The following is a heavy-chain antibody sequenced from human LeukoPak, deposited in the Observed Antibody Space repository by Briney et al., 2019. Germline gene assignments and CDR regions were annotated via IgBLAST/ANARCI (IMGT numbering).Heavy chain of an antibody. CDR3: ARIRGGYYSDAFDI. J-gene: IGHJ3*02. Sequence: GGSLRLSCAASGFTVSNNYMSWVRQAPGKGLEWVSAISGSGNSTYYAASLKGRFTISRDNSKNTLYLQMSSLRAEGTAAYYCARIRGGYYSDAFDIWGQGTMVTVSS. CDR2: ISGSGNST. CDR1: GFTVSNNY. D-gene: IGHD3-22*01. V-gene: IGHV3-23*01.